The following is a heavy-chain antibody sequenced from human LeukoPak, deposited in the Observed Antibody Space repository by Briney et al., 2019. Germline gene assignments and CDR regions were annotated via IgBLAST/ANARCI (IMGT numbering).Heavy chain of an antibody. CDR3: ARQMVVAANLYGFDY. CDR2: INPNSGGT. D-gene: IGHD2-15*01. Sequence: ASVKVSRKASGYTFTGYYMHWVRQAPGQGLEWMGWINPNSGGTNYAQKFQGRVTMTRDTSISTAYMELSRLRSDDTAVYYCARQMVVAANLYGFDYWGQGTLVTVSS. V-gene: IGHV1-2*02. CDR1: GYTFTGYY. J-gene: IGHJ4*02.